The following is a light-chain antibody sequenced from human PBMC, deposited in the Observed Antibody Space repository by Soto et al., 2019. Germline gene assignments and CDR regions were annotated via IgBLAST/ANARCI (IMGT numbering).Light chain of an antibody. CDR1: TSNIGTGYD. CDR2: GNS. Sequence: QSVLTQPPSVSGAPGQRVTISCTGSTSNIGTGYDVHWYQQLPGTAPKLLIYGNSKRPSGVPDRFSGSKSGTSASLAISGLQSEDEADYYCAAWDDSLNGRWVFGGGTKVTVL. V-gene: IGLV1-40*01. J-gene: IGLJ3*02. CDR3: AAWDDSLNGRWV.